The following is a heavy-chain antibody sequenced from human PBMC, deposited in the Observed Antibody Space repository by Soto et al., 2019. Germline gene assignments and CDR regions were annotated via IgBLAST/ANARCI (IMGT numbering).Heavy chain of an antibody. CDR2: ISSRGSTT. Sequence: PGGSLRLSCAASGFTFSSYEMSWVRQAPGKGLEWVSYISSRGSTTYYADSVKGRFTISRDDANNSLYLQMSSLRAEDTAVYYCARLNLHSSGPNFDYWGQGTLVTAPQ. CDR1: GFTFSSYE. J-gene: IGHJ4*02. V-gene: IGHV3-48*03. CDR3: ARLNLHSSGPNFDY. D-gene: IGHD6-19*01.